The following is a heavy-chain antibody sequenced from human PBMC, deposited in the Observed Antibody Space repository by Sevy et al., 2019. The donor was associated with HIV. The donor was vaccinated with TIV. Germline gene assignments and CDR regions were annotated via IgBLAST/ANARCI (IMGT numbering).Heavy chain of an antibody. V-gene: IGHV3-7*01. CDR1: GFTFTDYW. CDR2: IKQDEIEK. J-gene: IGHJ4*02. D-gene: IGHD3-3*01. CDR3: AREVGGFNWRPYYFDS. Sequence: GGSLRLSCAASGFTFTDYWMSWVRQTPGKGLEWVATIKQDEIEKYYVDSVKGRFAISRDNDKNSVSLQMNGLRVEDAALYYCAREVGGFNWRPYYFDSWGQGTLVTVSS.